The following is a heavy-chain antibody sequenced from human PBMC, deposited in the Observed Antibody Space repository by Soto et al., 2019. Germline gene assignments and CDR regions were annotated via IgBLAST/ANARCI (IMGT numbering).Heavy chain of an antibody. J-gene: IGHJ4*02. V-gene: IGHV3-23*01. CDR2: ISGSGGST. Sequence: EVQLLESGGGLVQPGGSLRLSCAASGFTFSDYAMNWVRQAPGKGLEWVSAISGSGGSTYYADSVKGRFTISRDNSTSAVYLKMNSLRAEDTAVYYCAGGYRRGLLWFGDRFDYWGQGTLVTVSS. D-gene: IGHD3-10*01. CDR3: AGGYRRGLLWFGDRFDY. CDR1: GFTFSDYA.